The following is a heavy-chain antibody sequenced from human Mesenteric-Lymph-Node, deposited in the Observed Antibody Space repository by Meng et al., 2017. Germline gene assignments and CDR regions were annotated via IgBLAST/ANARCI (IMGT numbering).Heavy chain of an antibody. J-gene: IGHJ4*02. Sequence: QVQLRGSGPVLVKPSVTLSLTCGVSGFSSSSNIRWTWVRQPPGKGLEWIGDIDDSGSTNYNPSLNSRISISLDKSKNHFSLKVNSVTAADTAVYYCARGKQDAWELLAYWGQGALVTVSS. D-gene: IGHD1-26*01. CDR2: IDDSGST. CDR3: ARGKQDAWELLAY. CDR1: GFSSSSNIR. V-gene: IGHV4-4*02.